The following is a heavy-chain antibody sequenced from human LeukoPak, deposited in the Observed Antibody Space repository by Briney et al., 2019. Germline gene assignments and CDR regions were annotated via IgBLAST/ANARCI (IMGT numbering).Heavy chain of an antibody. V-gene: IGHV3-74*01. CDR1: GFTFSSYW. CDR2: INSDGSST. J-gene: IGHJ4*02. Sequence: GGSLRLSCAASGFTFSSYWMHWVRQAPGKGLVWVSRINSDGSSTSYADSVKGRFTISRDNAKNTLYLQMSSLRAEDTAVYYCARDASTRCYLCEVDYWGQGTLVTVSS. CDR3: ARDASTRCYLCEVDY. D-gene: IGHD2-2*01.